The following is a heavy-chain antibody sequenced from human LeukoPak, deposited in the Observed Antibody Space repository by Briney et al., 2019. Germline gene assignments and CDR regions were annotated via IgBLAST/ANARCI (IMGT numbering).Heavy chain of an antibody. Sequence: PGGSLRLSCAASGFSFSDYWMSWVRQTPGKGLEWVANIKHTGDEKYYVDSVEGRFTISRDNAKNSLYLQMNSLRAEDTAVYYCARVRGVVPAIHLDYWGQGTLVTVSS. V-gene: IGHV3-7*01. J-gene: IGHJ4*02. CDR2: IKHTGDEK. CDR3: ARVRGVVPAIHLDY. CDR1: GFSFSDYW. D-gene: IGHD2-2*01.